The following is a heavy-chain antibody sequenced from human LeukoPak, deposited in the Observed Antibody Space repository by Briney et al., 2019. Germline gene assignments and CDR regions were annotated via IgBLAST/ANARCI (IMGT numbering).Heavy chain of an antibody. CDR3: ARGVVPAAPAIGFDP. J-gene: IGHJ5*02. V-gene: IGHV1-8*02. CDR2: MNPNSGNT. D-gene: IGHD2-2*01. CDR1: GYTLTAYY. Sequence: ASVKVSCKASGYTLTAYYIYWVRQAPGQGLEWMGWMNPNSGNTGYAQKFQGRVTMTRNTSISTAYMELSSLRSEDTAVYYCARGVVPAAPAIGFDPWGQGTLVTVSS.